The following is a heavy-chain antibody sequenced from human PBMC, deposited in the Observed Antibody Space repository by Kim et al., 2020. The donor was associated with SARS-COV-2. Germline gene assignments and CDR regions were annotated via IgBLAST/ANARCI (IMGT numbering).Heavy chain of an antibody. J-gene: IGHJ6*01. CDR2: ISSSSSTI. Sequence: GGSLRLSCAASGFTFSSYSMNWVRQAPGKGLEWVSYISSSSSTIYYAYSVKGRFTISRDNAKNSLYLQMNSLRAEDTAVYYCASPLSPSYYYYYGLDAGG. V-gene: IGHV3-48*01. CDR1: GFTFSSYS. CDR3: ASPLSPSYYYYYGLDA.